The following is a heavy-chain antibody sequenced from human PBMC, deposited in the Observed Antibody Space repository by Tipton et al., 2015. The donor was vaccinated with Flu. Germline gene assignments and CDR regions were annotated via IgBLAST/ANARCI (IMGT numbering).Heavy chain of an antibody. J-gene: IGHJ5*02. Sequence: VKPSETLSLTCAVSGYSIRSSNYYWDWIRQPPGKGLEWIGNICQFVTTYYNPSLKSRATISLDRSNNQFSLKLNSVTAADTAVYYCARRDYSNYVSDPKNWFDPWGPGTLVSVSS. CDR3: ARRDYSNYVSDPKNWFDP. CDR1: GYSIRSSNYY. CDR2: ICQFVTT. V-gene: IGHV4-38-2*01. D-gene: IGHD4-11*01.